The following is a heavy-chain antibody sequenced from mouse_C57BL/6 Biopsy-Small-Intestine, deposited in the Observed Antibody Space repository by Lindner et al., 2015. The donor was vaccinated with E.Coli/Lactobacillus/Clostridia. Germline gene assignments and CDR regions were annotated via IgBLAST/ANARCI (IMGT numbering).Heavy chain of an antibody. J-gene: IGHJ3*01. CDR2: ISSGGSYT. CDR1: GFTFSSYG. CDR3: ARGDDGYYLFAY. Sequence: VQLQESGGDLVKPGGSLKLSCAASGFTFSSYGMSWVRQTPDKRLEWVAIISSGGSYTYYPDSVEGRFTISRDNAKNTLYLQMSSLKSEDTAMYFCARGDDGYYLFAYWGQGTLVTVSA. D-gene: IGHD2-3*01. V-gene: IGHV5-6*01.